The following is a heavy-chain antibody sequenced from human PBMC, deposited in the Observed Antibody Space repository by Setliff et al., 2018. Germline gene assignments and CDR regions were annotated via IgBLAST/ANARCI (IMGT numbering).Heavy chain of an antibody. CDR2: IYPGDSDI. J-gene: IGHJ4*02. CDR3: ARRGLIYSGYDKYYFDY. CDR1: GYSFTSYW. Sequence: GESLKISCKGSGYSFTSYWIGWVRQMPGKGLEWMGIIYPGDSDIRYSPSFQGQVTISADKSISTAYLQWSSLKASDTAMYYCARRGLIYSGYDKYYFDYWGQGTLVTVSS. V-gene: IGHV5-51*01. D-gene: IGHD5-12*01.